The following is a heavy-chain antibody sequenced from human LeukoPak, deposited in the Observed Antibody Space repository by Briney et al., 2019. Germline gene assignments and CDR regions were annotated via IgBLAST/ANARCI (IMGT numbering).Heavy chain of an antibody. D-gene: IGHD3-16*01. CDR2: MNHDGSEK. CDR1: GFTFSSYA. V-gene: IGHV3-7*01. CDR3: VRYFYDSYTSSFRFDS. Sequence: GGSLRLSCAASGFTFSSYAMNWVRQAPGKGLEWVANMNHDGSEKYHIDSVKGRFTISRDNAKNSLYLQMNSLRVEDTAIYYCVRYFYDSYTSSFRFDSWGQGTLVTVSS. J-gene: IGHJ5*01.